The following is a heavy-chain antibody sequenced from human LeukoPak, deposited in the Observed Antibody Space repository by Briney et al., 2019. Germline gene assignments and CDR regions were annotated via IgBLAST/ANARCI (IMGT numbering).Heavy chain of an antibody. Sequence: ASVKVSCKASGYTFTIYYMHWVRQAPGQGLEWMGWINPNSGGTSYALRFQGRVTMTRDTSISTAYMELSRLTSDDTAVYYCARNPAYCTSTSCYNDYWGQGTLVTVSS. D-gene: IGHD2-2*02. CDR2: INPNSGGT. V-gene: IGHV1-2*02. CDR1: GYTFTIYY. J-gene: IGHJ4*02. CDR3: ARNPAYCTSTSCYNDY.